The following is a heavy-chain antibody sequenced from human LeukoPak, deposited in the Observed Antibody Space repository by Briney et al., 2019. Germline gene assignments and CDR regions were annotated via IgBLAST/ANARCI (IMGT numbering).Heavy chain of an antibody. V-gene: IGHV4-30-2*01. CDR3: ATSHNSDFDY. Sequence: SQTLSLTCAVCGGSISSGGYSWSWIRQPPGKGLEWIGYIYHSGSTYYNPSLKSRVTISVDRSKNQFSLKLSSVTAADTAVYYCATSHNSDFDYWGQGTLVTVSS. CDR1: GGSISSGGYS. D-gene: IGHD2/OR15-2a*01. CDR2: IYHSGST. J-gene: IGHJ4*02.